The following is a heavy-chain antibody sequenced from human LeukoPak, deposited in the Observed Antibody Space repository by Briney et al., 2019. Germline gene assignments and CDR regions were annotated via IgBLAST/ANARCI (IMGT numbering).Heavy chain of an antibody. Sequence: RGGSLRLSCAASGFTFSSYGMHWVRQAPGKGLEWVAVISYDGSNKYYADSVKGRFTISRDNSKNTLYLQMNSLRAEDTAVYYCAKSGWNDGVAYFDYWGQGTLVTVSS. CDR3: AKSGWNDGVAYFDY. V-gene: IGHV3-30*18. CDR1: GFTFSSYG. CDR2: ISYDGSNK. J-gene: IGHJ4*02. D-gene: IGHD1-1*01.